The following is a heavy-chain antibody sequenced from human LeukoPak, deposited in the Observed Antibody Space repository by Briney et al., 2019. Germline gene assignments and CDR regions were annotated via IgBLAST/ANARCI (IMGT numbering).Heavy chain of an antibody. J-gene: IGHJ4*02. Sequence: SETLSLTCAVYGGSFSGYYWSWIRQPPGKGLEWIGEINHSGSTNYNPSLKSRVTISVDTSKNQLSLKLSSATGADKAVYYCARARVVPAATFDYWGRGTLVTVSS. V-gene: IGHV4-34*01. CDR2: INHSGST. D-gene: IGHD2-2*01. CDR1: GGSFSGYY. CDR3: ARARVVPAATFDY.